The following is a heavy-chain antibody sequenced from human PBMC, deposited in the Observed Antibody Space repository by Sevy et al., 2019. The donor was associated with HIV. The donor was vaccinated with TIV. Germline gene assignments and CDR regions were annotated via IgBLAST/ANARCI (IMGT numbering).Heavy chain of an antibody. Sequence: SETLSLTCTVSGGSISSSSYYWGWIRQPPGKGLEWIGRIYYSGSTYYNPSLKSRVIISVDTSKNQFSLKLSSVTAAVTAVYYCARRRRVVVVVAATTPFDYWGQGTLVTVSS. CDR3: ARRRRVVVVVAATTPFDY. V-gene: IGHV4-39*01. D-gene: IGHD2-15*01. CDR2: IYYSGST. J-gene: IGHJ4*02. CDR1: GGSISSSSYY.